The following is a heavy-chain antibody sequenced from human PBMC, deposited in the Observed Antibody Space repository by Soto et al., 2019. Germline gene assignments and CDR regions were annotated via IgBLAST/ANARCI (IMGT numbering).Heavy chain of an antibody. V-gene: IGHV4-31*03. J-gene: IGHJ4*02. D-gene: IGHD2-15*01. CDR1: GGSISSGGYY. CDR3: AREAAYCSGGSCSEGDN. CDR2: IYDSGST. Sequence: SETLSLTCTVSGGSISSGGYYWSWIRQHPGKGLEWIGYIYDSGSTYYNPSLKSRVTISVDTSNNQFSLKLSSVTAADTAVYYCAREAAYCSGGSCSEGDNWGQGTLVTVSS.